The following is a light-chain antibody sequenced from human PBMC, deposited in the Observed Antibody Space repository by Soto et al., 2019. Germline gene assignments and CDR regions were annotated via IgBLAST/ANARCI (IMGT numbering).Light chain of an antibody. J-gene: IGLJ3*02. CDR2: DVS. Sequence: QSALTQPPSASGSPGQSGTISCAGTSSDVGGYDHVSWYQQHPGKAPKLMIYDVSKRPSGVPDRFSGSKSGNAASLTVSGLQTEDEADYYCSSFAGSNNVVFGGGTKLTVL. V-gene: IGLV2-8*01. CDR3: SSFAGSNNVV. CDR1: SSDVGGYDH.